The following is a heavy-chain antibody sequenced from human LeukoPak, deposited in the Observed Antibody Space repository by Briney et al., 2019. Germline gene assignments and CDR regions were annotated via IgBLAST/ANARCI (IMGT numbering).Heavy chain of an antibody. J-gene: IGHJ4*02. D-gene: IGHD3-10*01. CDR3: ARDHEYYGSGSYYNAYFDY. CDR2: ISNSSSTI. CDR1: GFTFSSYS. V-gene: IGHV3-48*04. Sequence: GGSLRLSCAASGFTFSSYSMNWVRQAPGKGLEWVSYISNSSSTIYYADSVKGRFTISRDNAKNSLYLQMNSLRAEDTAVYYCARDHEYYGSGSYYNAYFDYWGQGTLVTVSS.